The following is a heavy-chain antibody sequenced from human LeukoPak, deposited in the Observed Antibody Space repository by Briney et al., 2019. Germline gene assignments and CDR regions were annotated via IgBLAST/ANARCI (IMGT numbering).Heavy chain of an antibody. CDR2: ITSTSTYI. CDR1: GFSLYTYS. CDR3: ARVGSAAPVTSSGHTIDY. D-gene: IGHD3-22*01. V-gene: IGHV3-21*01. Sequence: GGSLRLSCAVSGFSLYTYSMNWVRQAPGKGLEWVSSITSTSTYIYYADSVKGRFTISRDNAKNSLYLQMNSLRVEDTAVYYCARVGSAAPVTSSGHTIDYWGQGTLVIVSS. J-gene: IGHJ4*02.